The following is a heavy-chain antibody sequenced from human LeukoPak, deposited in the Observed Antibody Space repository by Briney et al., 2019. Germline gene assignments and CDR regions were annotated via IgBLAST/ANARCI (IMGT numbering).Heavy chain of an antibody. CDR3: ARVGPGYTYVYGAPYYFDS. CDR1: GFTVSSNY. CDR2: IFSGGNT. V-gene: IGHV3-53*04. J-gene: IGHJ4*02. D-gene: IGHD5-18*01. Sequence: GGSLRLSCAASGFTVSSNYMSWVRQAPGKGLEWVSLIFSGGNTYYADSVKGRFTISRHNSGNTLYLQMNSLRAEDTAVYYCARVGPGYTYVYGAPYYFDSWGQGTLVTDAS.